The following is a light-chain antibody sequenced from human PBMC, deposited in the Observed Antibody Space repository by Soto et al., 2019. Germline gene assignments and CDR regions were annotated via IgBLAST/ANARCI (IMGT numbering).Light chain of an antibody. CDR1: QSIINF. CDR2: TAS. J-gene: IGKJ1*01. Sequence: DIQMTQSPSSLSSSVGDIFTISCGSSQSIINFLNWYQQKPGRAPKLLIYTASTLQSGVPSRFSGSGSRRDFTLTISSLQPEDSATYYCQQSHSTPRTFGQGTKV. CDR3: QQSHSTPRT. V-gene: IGKV1-39*01.